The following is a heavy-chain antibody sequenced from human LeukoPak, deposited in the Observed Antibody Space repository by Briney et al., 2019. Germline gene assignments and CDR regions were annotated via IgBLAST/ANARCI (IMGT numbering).Heavy chain of an antibody. Sequence: SETLSLTCTVSGGSISSASYYWGWIRQPPGKGLEWIGSIYYSGSTYYNPSLKSRVTISVDTSKNQFSLKLSSVTAADTAVYYCAGGQLWFGEVPVDYWGQGTLVTVSS. CDR3: AGGQLWFGEVPVDY. D-gene: IGHD3-10*01. J-gene: IGHJ4*02. CDR1: GGSISSASYY. CDR2: IYYSGST. V-gene: IGHV4-39*01.